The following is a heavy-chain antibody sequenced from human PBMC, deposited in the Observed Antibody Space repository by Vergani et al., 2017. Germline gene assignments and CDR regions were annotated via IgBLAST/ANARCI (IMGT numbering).Heavy chain of an antibody. V-gene: IGHV4-59*01. D-gene: IGHD3-10*01. J-gene: IGHJ6*03. Sequence: QVQLQESGPGLVKPSETLSLTCTVSGGSISSYYWSWIRQPPGKGLEWIGYIYYSGSTNYNPSLKSRVTISVDTSKNQFSLKLSSVTAADTAVYYCAREARITMVRESYDYYYYMDVWGKATTVTVSS. CDR3: AREARITMVRESYDYYYYMDV. CDR2: IYYSGST. CDR1: GGSISSYY.